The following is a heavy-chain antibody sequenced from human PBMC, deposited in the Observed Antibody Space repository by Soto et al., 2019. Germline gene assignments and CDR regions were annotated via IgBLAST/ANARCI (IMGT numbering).Heavy chain of an antibody. D-gene: IGHD6-19*01. CDR1: GFTFSSYA. J-gene: IGHJ6*02. CDR2: ISGGGGST. V-gene: IGHV3-23*01. Sequence: EVQLLESGGGLVQPGGSLRLSCAASGFTFSSYAMSWVRQAPGKGLEWVSAISGGGGSTYYAYSVKGRFTISRDNSKNSLYLQMNSLRAEDTAVYCARPPSSGWGYYGVDVWGQGTTVIVSS. CDR3: RPPSSGWGYYGVDV.